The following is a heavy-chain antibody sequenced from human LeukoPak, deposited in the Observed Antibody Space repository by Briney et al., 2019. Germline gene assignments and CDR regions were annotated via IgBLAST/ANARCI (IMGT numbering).Heavy chain of an antibody. CDR3: ARLAWFGEMVGDYFDY. CDR1: GFTFSSYS. Sequence: GGSLRLSRAASGFTFSSYSMNWVRQAPGKGLEWVSSISSSSSYIYYADSVKGRFTISRDNAKNSLYLQMNSLRAEDTAVYYCARLAWFGEMVGDYFDYWGQGTLVTVSS. J-gene: IGHJ4*02. D-gene: IGHD3-10*01. V-gene: IGHV3-21*01. CDR2: ISSSSSYI.